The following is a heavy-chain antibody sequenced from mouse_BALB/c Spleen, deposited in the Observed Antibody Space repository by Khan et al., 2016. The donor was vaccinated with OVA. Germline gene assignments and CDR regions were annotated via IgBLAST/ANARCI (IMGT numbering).Heavy chain of an antibody. Sequence: EVELVESGGGLVQPGGSRKLSCAASGFTFSSFGMFWIRQAPEKGLEWVAYISSGSSTFYYADTVKGRFTISRDNPKNTLFLQMTSLRAEDTAMEYCARILGIYAMDYWGQGTSVTVSS. CDR2: ISSGSSTF. CDR1: GFTFSSFG. CDR3: ARILGIYAMDY. D-gene: IGHD1-1*02. J-gene: IGHJ4*01. V-gene: IGHV5-17*02.